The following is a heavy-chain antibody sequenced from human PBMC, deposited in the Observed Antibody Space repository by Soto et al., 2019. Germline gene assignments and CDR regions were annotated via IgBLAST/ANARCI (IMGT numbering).Heavy chain of an antibody. V-gene: IGHV3-21*01. J-gene: IGHJ6*02. Sequence: GGSLRLSCAASGFTFSSYSMNWVRQAPGKGLEWVSSISSSSSYIYYADSVKGRFTISRDNAKNSLYLQMNSLRAEDTAVYYCARGDTAMVDYYYYYGMDVWGQGTTVTVSS. D-gene: IGHD5-18*01. CDR2: ISSSSSYI. CDR3: ARGDTAMVDYYYYYGMDV. CDR1: GFTFSSYS.